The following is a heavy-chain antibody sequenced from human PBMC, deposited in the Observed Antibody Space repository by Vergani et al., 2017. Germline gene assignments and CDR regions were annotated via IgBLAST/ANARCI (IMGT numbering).Heavy chain of an antibody. CDR2: IWYDGSNK. V-gene: IGHV3-33*08. CDR1: GFTFSSYG. J-gene: IGHJ6*02. D-gene: IGHD6-13*01. CDR3: AREPWDSSPTGDYYYYYGMDV. Sequence: VQLLESGGVLVQPGGSLRLSCAASGFTFSSYGMHWVRQAPGKGLEWVAVIWYDGSNKYYADSVKGRFTISRDNSKNTMYLQMNSLRAEDTAVYYCAREPWDSSPTGDYYYYYGMDVWGQGTTVTVSS.